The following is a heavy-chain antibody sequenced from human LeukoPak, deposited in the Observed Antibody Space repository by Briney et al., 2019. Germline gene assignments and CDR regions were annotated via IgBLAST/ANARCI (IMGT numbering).Heavy chain of an antibody. J-gene: IGHJ4*02. CDR1: GESLNSYY. CDR3: ARTRLGELSFNY. Sequence: PSETLSLTCAVYGESLNSYYWSWVRQPPGKGLEWIGSIYYSGSTYYNPSLKSRVTISVDTSKNQFSLKLSSVTAADTAVYYCARTRLGELSFNYWGQGTLVTVSS. CDR2: IYYSGST. V-gene: IGHV4-39*01. D-gene: IGHD3-16*02.